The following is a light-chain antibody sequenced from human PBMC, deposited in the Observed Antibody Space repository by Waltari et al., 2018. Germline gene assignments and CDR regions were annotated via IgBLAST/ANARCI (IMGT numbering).Light chain of an antibody. CDR3: AAWDDNLLYV. J-gene: IGLJ1*01. Sequence: QSVLTQPPSASGTPGQRVTISCSGSSSDIGANSVYWYKQLPGTAPKLLIYGNTQRPSGVPDRFSGSKSGTSASLAISDLRSEDEADYYCAAWDDNLLYVFGTGTKVTVL. V-gene: IGLV1-47*01. CDR2: GNT. CDR1: SSDIGANS.